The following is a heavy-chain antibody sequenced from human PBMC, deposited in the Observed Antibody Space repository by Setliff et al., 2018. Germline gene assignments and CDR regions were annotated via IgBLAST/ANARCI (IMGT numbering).Heavy chain of an antibody. D-gene: IGHD2-8*01. CDR3: ARDPGVHSGKWCLDS. CDR1: GVSFSSTTFY. CDR2: VSFVGSA. V-gene: IGHV4-39*07. Sequence: NPSETLSLTCNVSGVSFSSTTFYWAWIRQSPGKGLEWIGSVSFVGSAYYNPSLQSRGAISLDPSRNHFSLELSSVPAADTAVYYCARDPGVHSGKWCLDSWGQGTQVTVSS. J-gene: IGHJ4*02.